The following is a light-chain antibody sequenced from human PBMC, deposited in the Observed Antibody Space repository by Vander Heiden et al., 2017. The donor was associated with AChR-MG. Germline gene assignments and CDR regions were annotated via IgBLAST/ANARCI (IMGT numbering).Light chain of an antibody. J-gene: IGLJ2*01. Sequence: QSALTQPPSVSGSPGQSVTIPCTGTSRDVGSYIRVSWYQQPPGTAPNLMIYEVSNRPSGVPDRFSGSKSGNTASLTISGLQAEDEADYYCSSYTSRSTLVFGGGTKLTVL. CDR2: EVS. CDR3: SSYTSRSTLV. CDR1: SRDVGSYIR. V-gene: IGLV2-18*02.